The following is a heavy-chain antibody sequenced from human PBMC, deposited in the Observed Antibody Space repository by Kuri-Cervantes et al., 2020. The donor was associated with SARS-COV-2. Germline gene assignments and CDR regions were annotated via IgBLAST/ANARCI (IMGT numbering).Heavy chain of an antibody. CDR3: ARAGEWLFGDAFDI. V-gene: IGHV4-59*01. J-gene: IGHJ3*02. D-gene: IGHD3-3*01. CDR1: GGSISSYC. Sequence: SETLSLTCTVSGGSISSYCWSWIRQPPGKGLEWIGYIYYSGSTNYNPSLKSRVTISVDTSKNQFSLKLSSVTAADTAVYYCARAGEWLFGDAFDIWGQGTMVTVSS. CDR2: IYYSGST.